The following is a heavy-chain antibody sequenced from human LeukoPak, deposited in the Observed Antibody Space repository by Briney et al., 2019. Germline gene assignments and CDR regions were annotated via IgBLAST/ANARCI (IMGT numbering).Heavy chain of an antibody. CDR2: IIPIFGTA. D-gene: IGHD4-23*01. V-gene: IGHV1-69*13. J-gene: IGHJ4*02. CDR3: ARGWLAETTVVTPYNY. Sequence: ASVEVSCKASGGTFSSYAISWVRRAPGQGLEWMGGIIPIFGTANYAQKFQGRVTITADESTSTAYMELSSLRSDDTAVYYCARGWLAETTVVTPYNYWGQGTLVTVSS. CDR1: GGTFSSYA.